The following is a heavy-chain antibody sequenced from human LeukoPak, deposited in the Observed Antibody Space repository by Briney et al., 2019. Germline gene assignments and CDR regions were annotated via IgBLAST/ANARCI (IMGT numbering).Heavy chain of an antibody. CDR3: ARSPRYSSSWYGNDAFYI. Sequence: ASVKVSCKASGYTFTGYYMHWVRQAPGQGLEWMGWINPNSGGTNYAQKFQGRVTMTRDTSISTAYMELSRLRSDDTAVYYCARSPRYSSSWYGNDAFYIWGQGTMVTVSS. V-gene: IGHV1-2*02. J-gene: IGHJ3*02. CDR2: INPNSGGT. CDR1: GYTFTGYY. D-gene: IGHD6-13*01.